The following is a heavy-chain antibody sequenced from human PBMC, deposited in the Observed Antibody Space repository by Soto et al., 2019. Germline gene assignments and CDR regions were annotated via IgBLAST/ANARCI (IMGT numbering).Heavy chain of an antibody. D-gene: IGHD3-10*01. CDR3: ARGPFRTTAMDV. V-gene: IGHV1-69*01. CDR2: IIPVLGKI. J-gene: IGHJ6*02. Sequence: QVQLMQSGAEIRKPGSSVKVSCKTSGDNFKKNVFTWVRQAPGQGLEWMGGIIPVLGKIHYIQKFQGRVTITVDETTRTVYMEVRNMTSEDTAIYYCARGPFRTTAMDVWGQGTTVTFSS. CDR1: GDNFKKNV.